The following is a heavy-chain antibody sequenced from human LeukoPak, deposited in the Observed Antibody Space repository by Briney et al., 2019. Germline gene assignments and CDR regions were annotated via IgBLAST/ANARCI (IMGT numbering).Heavy chain of an antibody. CDR1: GGSISSSSYY. CDR2: IYTSGST. V-gene: IGHV4-39*07. J-gene: IGHJ6*03. Sequence: MTSETLSLTCTVSGGSISSSSYYWGWIRQPPGKGLEWIGRIYTSGSTNYNPSLKSRVTMSVDTSKNQFSLKLSSVTAADTAVYYCARDDEVFYMDVWGKGTTVTISS. CDR3: ARDDEVFYMDV.